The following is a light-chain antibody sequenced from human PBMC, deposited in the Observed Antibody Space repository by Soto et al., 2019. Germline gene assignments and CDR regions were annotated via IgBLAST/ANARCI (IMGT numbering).Light chain of an antibody. Sequence: QSVLTQPASVSGSPGQSITISCTGTSSDVGGYNYVSWYQQHPGKAPKLMIYDVRNRPSGVSNRFSGSKSVNTASLTISGFQAEDEADYYCSSYTTISTYVFGTGTKLTVL. CDR2: DVR. V-gene: IGLV2-14*01. CDR3: SSYTTISTYV. J-gene: IGLJ1*01. CDR1: SSDVGGYNY.